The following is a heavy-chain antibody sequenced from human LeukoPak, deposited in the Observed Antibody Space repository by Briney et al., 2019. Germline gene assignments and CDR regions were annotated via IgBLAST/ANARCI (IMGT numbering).Heavy chain of an antibody. D-gene: IGHD2-2*01. CDR1: GGSISSYY. CDR3: ARSVVPAAIVRSHWFDP. J-gene: IGHJ5*02. CDR2: IYYSGST. Sequence: SETLSLTCTVSGGSISSYYWSWIRQPPGKGLEWIGYIYYSGSTNYNPSLKSRVTISVDTSKNQFSLKLSSVTAADTAVYYCARSVVPAAIVRSHWFDPWGQGTLVTVSS. V-gene: IGHV4-59*12.